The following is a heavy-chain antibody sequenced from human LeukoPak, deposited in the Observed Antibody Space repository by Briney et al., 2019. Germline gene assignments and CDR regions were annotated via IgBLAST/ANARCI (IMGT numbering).Heavy chain of an antibody. J-gene: IGHJ4*02. CDR2: VYSTGST. Sequence: SETLSLTCTVSGGSISSCYWCWSRLPPRKGQEWIWRVYSTGSTNYNPSPKSQGTMSVEAYKNQYPLRLMLVSAADTPVYYCARQIASAGTAGFDFWGQGALVTVSS. V-gene: IGHV4-4*07. CDR3: ARQIASAGTAGFDF. CDR1: GGSISSCY. D-gene: IGHD6-13*01.